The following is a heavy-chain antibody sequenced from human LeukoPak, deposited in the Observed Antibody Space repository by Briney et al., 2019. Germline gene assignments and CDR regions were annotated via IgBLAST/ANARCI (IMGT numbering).Heavy chain of an antibody. CDR3: ARILSSSHAFDI. J-gene: IGHJ3*02. CDR2: MGPSFTLI. D-gene: IGHD6-13*01. Sequence: GGSLRLSCAASGFTFSDFIMHWVRQAPGKGLEWVSSMGPSFTLIHYSDSVKGRFTISRDDAKSSVFLLMNRLRAEDTAIYYCARILSSSHAFDIWGQGTMVTVSS. CDR1: GFTFSDFI. V-gene: IGHV3-21*01.